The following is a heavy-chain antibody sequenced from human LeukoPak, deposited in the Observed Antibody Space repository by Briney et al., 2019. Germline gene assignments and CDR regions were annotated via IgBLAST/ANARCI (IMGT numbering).Heavy chain of an antibody. CDR3: AKDQGRRWELLTYFDY. J-gene: IGHJ4*02. CDR1: GFTFSSYA. Sequence: PGGSLRLSCAASGFTFSSYAMSWVRQAPGKGLEWVSAISGSGGSTYYADSVKGRFTISRDNSKDTLYLQMNSLRAEDTAVYYCAKDQGRRWELLTYFDYWGQGTLVTVSS. CDR2: ISGSGGST. V-gene: IGHV3-23*01. D-gene: IGHD1-26*01.